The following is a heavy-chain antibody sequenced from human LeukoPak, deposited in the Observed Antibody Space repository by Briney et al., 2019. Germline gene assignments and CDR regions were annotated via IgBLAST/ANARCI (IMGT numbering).Heavy chain of an antibody. D-gene: IGHD5-18*01. J-gene: IGHJ4*02. CDR1: GGSISSYY. V-gene: IGHV4-4*09. CDR3: ASSDTAMDILYFDY. CDR2: IYTSGST. Sequence: SETLSLTCTVSGGSISSYYWSWIRQPPGKGLEWIGYIYTSGSTNYNPSLKSRVTISVDTSKNQFSLKLSSVTAADTAVYYCASSDTAMDILYFDYWGQGTLVTVSS.